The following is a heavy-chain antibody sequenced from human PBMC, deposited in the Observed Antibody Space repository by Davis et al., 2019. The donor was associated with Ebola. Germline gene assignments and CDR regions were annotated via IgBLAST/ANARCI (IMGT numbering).Heavy chain of an antibody. CDR1: GFTFSSYA. V-gene: IGHV3-23*01. CDR3: AKGGCGGGACYGSEN. J-gene: IGHJ4*02. D-gene: IGHD2-15*01. Sequence: PGGSLRLSCAASGFTFSSYAMRWVRQAPGKGLEWVSAISGSGAGTYYADSVKGRFTISRDNSKNTLYLEMNSLRAEDTAVYYCAKGGCGGGACYGSENWGQGTLVTVSS. CDR2: ISGSGAGT.